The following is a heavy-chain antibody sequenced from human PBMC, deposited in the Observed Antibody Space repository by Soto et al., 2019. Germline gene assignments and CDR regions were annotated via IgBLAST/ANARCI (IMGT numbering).Heavy chain of an antibody. CDR1: GYTFSNYR. D-gene: IGHD3-22*01. J-gene: IGHJ4*02. CDR3: ARDSSTSVRTPFEF. CDR2: IYPPDSSA. V-gene: IGHV5-51*01. Sequence: GASLKISCKASGYTFSNYRIAWVRQRPGRGLEYIGCIYPPDSSATYSPSFPGHVIMSVDRSIRTAFLQWNSLEASDTAIYYCARDSSTSVRTPFEFWGQGTMVTVSS.